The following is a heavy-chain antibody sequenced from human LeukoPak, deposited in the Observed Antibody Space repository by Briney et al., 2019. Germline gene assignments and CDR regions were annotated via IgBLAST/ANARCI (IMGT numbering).Heavy chain of an antibody. D-gene: IGHD1-26*01. V-gene: IGHV3-23*01. CDR3: AKGSGNYYDYYYYMDV. J-gene: IGHJ6*03. CDR2: ISGTGSST. CDR1: GFTFSTYA. Sequence: PGGSLRLSCAASGFTFSTYAMSWVRQAPGKGLECVSVISGTGSSTNYADSVKGRFTISRDHSKNTLYLQMNSLRAEDTAIYYCAKGSGNYYDYYYYMDVWGKGTTVTVSS.